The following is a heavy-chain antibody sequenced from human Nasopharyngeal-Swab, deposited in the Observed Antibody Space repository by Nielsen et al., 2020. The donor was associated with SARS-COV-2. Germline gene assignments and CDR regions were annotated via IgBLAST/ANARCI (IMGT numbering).Heavy chain of an antibody. Sequence: GSLRLSCTVSGDSISRYYWSWIRQPPGKGLEWIGYIYYSGNTNYNPSLKSRVTISVDTSKNQFSLKLSSVTAADTAVYYCARRGYSYAPRDWGQGTLVTVSS. CDR3: ARRGYSYAPRD. J-gene: IGHJ4*02. D-gene: IGHD5-18*01. V-gene: IGHV4-59*01. CDR1: GDSISRYY. CDR2: IYYSGNT.